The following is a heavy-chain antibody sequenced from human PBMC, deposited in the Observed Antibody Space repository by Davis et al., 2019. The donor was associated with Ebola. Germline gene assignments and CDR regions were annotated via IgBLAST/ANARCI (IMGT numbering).Heavy chain of an antibody. CDR3: ARNGVGATLFDY. CDR2: ISSSSSYT. Sequence: LSLTCAASGFTFSDYYMSWIRQAPGKGLEWVSYISSSSSYTNYADSVKGRFTISRDNAKNSLYLQMNSLRAEDTAVYYCARNGVGATLFDYWGQGTLVTVSS. J-gene: IGHJ4*02. D-gene: IGHD1-26*01. V-gene: IGHV3-11*06. CDR1: GFTFSDYY.